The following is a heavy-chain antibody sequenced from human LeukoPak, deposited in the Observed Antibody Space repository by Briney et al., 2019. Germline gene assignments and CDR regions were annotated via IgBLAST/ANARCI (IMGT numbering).Heavy chain of an antibody. CDR2: INPNSGGT. Sequence: ASVKVSCKASGYTFTGDYMHWVRQAPGQGLERMGRINPNSGGTNYAQKFQGRVTMTRDTSISTAYMELSRLRSDDTAVYYCARVGPPDDFWSGYYVAAFDIWGQGTMVTVSS. CDR1: GYTFTGDY. CDR3: ARVGPPDDFWSGYYVAAFDI. V-gene: IGHV1-2*06. J-gene: IGHJ3*02. D-gene: IGHD3-3*01.